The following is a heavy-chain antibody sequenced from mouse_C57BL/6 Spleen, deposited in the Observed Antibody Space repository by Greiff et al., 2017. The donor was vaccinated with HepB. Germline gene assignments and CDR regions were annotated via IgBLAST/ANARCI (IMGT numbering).Heavy chain of an antibody. J-gene: IGHJ3*01. CDR2: ISSGGDYI. D-gene: IGHD3-2*02. V-gene: IGHV5-9-1*02. Sequence: EVKVVESGEGLVKPGGSLKLSCAASGFTFSSYAMSWVRQTPEKRLEWVAYISSGGDYIYYADTVKGRFTISRDNARNTLYLQMSSLKSEDTAMYYCTREKDSSGSFAYWGQGTLVTVSA. CDR1: GFTFSSYA. CDR3: TREKDSSGSFAY.